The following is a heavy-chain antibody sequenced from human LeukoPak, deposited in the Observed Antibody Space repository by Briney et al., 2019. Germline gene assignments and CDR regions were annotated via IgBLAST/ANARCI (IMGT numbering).Heavy chain of an antibody. CDR3: AKEQGYTGWLTTGH. D-gene: IGHD6-19*01. J-gene: IGHJ4*02. V-gene: IGHV3-30*18. CDR2: ISWNGGEE. Sequence: GKSLRLSCAASGFTFSDYGMHWLRQAPGKGLEWVAVISWNGGEEHYRNSVRGRFTISRDNSKNMVYLQMNSLRAEDTAVYYCAKEQGYTGWLTTGHWGQGALVTVSS. CDR1: GFTFSDYG.